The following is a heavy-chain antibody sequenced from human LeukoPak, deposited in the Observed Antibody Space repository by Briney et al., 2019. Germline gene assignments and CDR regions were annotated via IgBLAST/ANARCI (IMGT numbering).Heavy chain of an antibody. J-gene: IGHJ4*02. D-gene: IGHD5-18*01. CDR2: IFHTGST. CDR1: GGSISNYY. Sequence: PSETLSLTCSVSGGSISNYYWSWIRQPPGKGLEWIGYIFHTGSTNYNPSLKSRVTISVDVSKNQFTLNLRSVSVVYTAVYYCGEYKWLQPFEYWGQGTLVAVSS. CDR3: GEYKWLQPFEY. V-gene: IGHV4-59*01.